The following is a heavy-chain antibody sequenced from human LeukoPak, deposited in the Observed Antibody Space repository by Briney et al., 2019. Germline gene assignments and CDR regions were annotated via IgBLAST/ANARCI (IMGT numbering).Heavy chain of an antibody. V-gene: IGHV3-21*01. J-gene: IGHJ4*02. D-gene: IGHD2-2*01. CDR3: ARGLVVPAAIHYYFDY. CDR2: ISSSSSYI. CDR1: GFTFSSYS. Sequence: GGSLRLSCATSGFTFSSYSMNWVRQAPGKGLEWVSSISSSSSYINYADSVKGRFTISRDNAKNSLYLQMNSLRAEDTAVYYCARGLVVPAAIHYYFDYWGQGTLVTVSS.